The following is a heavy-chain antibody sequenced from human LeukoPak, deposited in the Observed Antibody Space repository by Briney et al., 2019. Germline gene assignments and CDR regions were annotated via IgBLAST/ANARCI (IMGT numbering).Heavy chain of an antibody. CDR1: GYTFTNYD. CDR2: MNPNSGST. D-gene: IGHD3-10*01. CDR3: ARGLITMVRGVRARWFDP. V-gene: IGHV1-8*01. Sequence: ASVKVSCKAFGYTFTNYDIIWVRQATGQGLEWMGWMNPNSGSTGYAQKFQGRVTMTRDTSITTAYMELSSLRSEDTAVYYCARGLITMVRGVRARWFDPWGQGTLVTVSS. J-gene: IGHJ5*02.